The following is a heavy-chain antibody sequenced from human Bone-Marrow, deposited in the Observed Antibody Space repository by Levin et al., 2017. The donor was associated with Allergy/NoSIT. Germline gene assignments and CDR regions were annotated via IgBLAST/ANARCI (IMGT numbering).Heavy chain of an antibody. CDR3: AKGDSGVVAATWYFDL. CDR2: ISWNSGSI. CDR1: GFTFDDYA. Sequence: GGSLRLSCAASGFTFDDYAMHWVRQAPGKGLEWVSGISWNSGSIGYADSVKGRFTISRDNAKNSLYLQMNSLRAEDTALYYCAKGDSGVVAATWYFDLWGRGTLVTVSS. V-gene: IGHV3-9*01. D-gene: IGHD2-15*01. J-gene: IGHJ2*01.